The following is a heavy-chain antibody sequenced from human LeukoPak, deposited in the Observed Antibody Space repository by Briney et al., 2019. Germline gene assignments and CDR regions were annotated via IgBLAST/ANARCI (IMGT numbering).Heavy chain of an antibody. J-gene: IGHJ4*02. CDR2: ISSSSSYI. CDR1: GFTFSSYS. CDR3: ARDRASGWYDGGDY. V-gene: IGHV3-21*01. Sequence: GGSLRLSCAASGFTFSSYSMNWVRQAPGKGLEWASSISSSSSYIYYADSVKGRFTISRDNAKNSLYLQMNSLRAEDTAVYCCARDRASGWYDGGDYWGQGTLVTVSS. D-gene: IGHD6-19*01.